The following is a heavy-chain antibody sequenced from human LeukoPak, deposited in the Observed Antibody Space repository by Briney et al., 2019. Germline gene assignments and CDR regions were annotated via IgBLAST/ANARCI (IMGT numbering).Heavy chain of an antibody. CDR3: ARVPYYYDTTGDPKDWYFDL. D-gene: IGHD3-22*01. Sequence: NPGGSLRLSCAASGFTFSNYNLIWVRQAPGKGLEWVSSISSSSSYIYYADSVKGRFSIYRDNAKNSLYLQMNSLRAEDTAVYYCARVPYYYDTTGDPKDWYFDLWGRGTLVTVSS. CDR2: ISSSSSYI. J-gene: IGHJ2*01. V-gene: IGHV3-21*01. CDR1: GFTFSNYN.